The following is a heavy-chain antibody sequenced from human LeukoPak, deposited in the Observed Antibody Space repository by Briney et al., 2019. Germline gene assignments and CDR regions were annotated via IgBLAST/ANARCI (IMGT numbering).Heavy chain of an antibody. CDR3: ARGRGGGAAAD. Sequence: HPGGSLRLSCAASTFTVSSNYMNWVRQAPGKGLEWVSVIYSGGSTFYADSVNGRFTISRDNSKNILYLQMNSLRPEDTAVYYCARGRGGGAAADWGQGTLVTVSS. J-gene: IGHJ4*02. CDR1: TFTVSSNY. CDR2: IYSGGST. V-gene: IGHV3-66*01. D-gene: IGHD6-13*01.